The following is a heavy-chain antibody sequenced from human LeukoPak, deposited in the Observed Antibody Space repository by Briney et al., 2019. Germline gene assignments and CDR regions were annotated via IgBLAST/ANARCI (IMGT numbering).Heavy chain of an antibody. J-gene: IGHJ6*03. D-gene: IGHD6-13*01. V-gene: IGHV4-38-2*02. CDR2: IYHSGST. Sequence: SETLSLTCTVSGYSISSGYYWGWIRQPPGKGLEWIGSIYHSGSTYYNPSLKSRVTISVDTSKNQFSLKLSSVTAADTAVYYCARAADSSSWYQAHYYYYMDVWGKGTTVTVSS. CDR1: GYSISSGYY. CDR3: ARAADSSSWYQAHYYYYMDV.